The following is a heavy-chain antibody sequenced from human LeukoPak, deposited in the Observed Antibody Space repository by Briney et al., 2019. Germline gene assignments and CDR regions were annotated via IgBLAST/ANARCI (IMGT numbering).Heavy chain of an antibody. Sequence: PGGSLRLSCAASGFTVSSNYMSWVRQAPGKGLEWVSVIYSRGSTYYADSVKGRFTISRDNSKNTLYLQMNSLRAEDTAVYYCAREGGVVVADSWYFDLWGRGTLVTVSS. CDR2: IYSRGST. V-gene: IGHV3-53*01. D-gene: IGHD3-22*01. CDR1: GFTVSSNY. CDR3: AREGGVVVADSWYFDL. J-gene: IGHJ2*01.